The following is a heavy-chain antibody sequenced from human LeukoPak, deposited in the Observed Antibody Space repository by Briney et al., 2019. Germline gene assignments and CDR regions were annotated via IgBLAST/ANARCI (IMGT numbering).Heavy chain of an antibody. V-gene: IGHV4-34*11. CDR2: IYYSGST. D-gene: IGHD3-10*01. CDR1: GGSLSGYY. CDR3: ARDRGLWLGEARDAFDI. Sequence: SETLSLTCAVYGGSLSGYYWSWIRQPPGKGLEWIGSIYYSGSTYYNPSLKTRATISIDTSKNKFSLKVNSVTAADTAMYYCARDRGLWLGEARDAFDIWGQGTMVTVFS. J-gene: IGHJ3*02.